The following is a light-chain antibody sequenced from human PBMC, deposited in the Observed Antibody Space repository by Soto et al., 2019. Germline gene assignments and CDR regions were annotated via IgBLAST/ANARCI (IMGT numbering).Light chain of an antibody. CDR1: QSLLHSNGNIY. CDR3: MQAIQAPRT. Sequence: DIVLTQSPLSLPVTPGEPASISCRSSQSLLHSNGNIYLDWYLQKPGQSPQLLIYLDSIRASGVPDRFSGSGSGTDVKLKITRVEAEDVGVYYCMQAIQAPRTFGLGTKVEIK. J-gene: IGKJ1*01. V-gene: IGKV2-28*01. CDR2: LDS.